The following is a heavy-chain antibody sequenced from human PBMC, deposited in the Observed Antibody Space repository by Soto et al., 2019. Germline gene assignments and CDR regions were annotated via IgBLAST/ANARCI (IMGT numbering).Heavy chain of an antibody. D-gene: IGHD3-10*01. CDR2: ISYNGGT. Sequence: SETLSLTCTVSGVSISSYYWSWIRQPPGKGLEWIAYISYNGGTNYNPSLKSRLTISVDTSTNLFSLELSSVTAADTAVYYCARLGSGTYADAFDVWGQGTMVTVS. CDR3: ARLGSGTYADAFDV. J-gene: IGHJ3*01. V-gene: IGHV4-59*08. CDR1: GVSISSYY.